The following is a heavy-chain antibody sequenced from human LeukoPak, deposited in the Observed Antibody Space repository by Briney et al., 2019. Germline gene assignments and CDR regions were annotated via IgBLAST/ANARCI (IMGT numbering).Heavy chain of an antibody. V-gene: IGHV1-24*01. D-gene: IGHD3-3*01. J-gene: IGHJ4*02. CDR2: FDPEDGET. CDR3: ATAKLRFLEWLWSPTYYFDY. Sequence: ASVKVSCKVSGYTLTELSMHWVRQAPGKGLEWMGGFDPEDGETIYAQKFQGRVTMTEDTSTDTAYMELSSLRSEDTAVYYCATAKLRFLEWLWSPTYYFDYWGQGTLVTVSS. CDR1: GYTLTELS.